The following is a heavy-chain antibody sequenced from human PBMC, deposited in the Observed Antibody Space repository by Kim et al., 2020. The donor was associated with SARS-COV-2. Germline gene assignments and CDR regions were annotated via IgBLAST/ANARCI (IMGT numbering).Heavy chain of an antibody. J-gene: IGHJ4*02. V-gene: IGHV3-74*01. CDR3: ARDPYISGDY. CDR1: GFTLSSYW. D-gene: IGHD1-26*01. Sequence: GGSLRLSCAASGFTLSSYWMHWVRQAPGKGLVWVSRISGDGSGTNYADSVRGRFTISRDNAKNTVFLQMNSLRVEDTGVYYCARDPYISGDYWGQGTLVT. CDR2: ISGDGSGT.